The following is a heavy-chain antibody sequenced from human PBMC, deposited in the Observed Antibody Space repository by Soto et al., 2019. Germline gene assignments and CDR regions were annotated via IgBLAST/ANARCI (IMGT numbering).Heavy chain of an antibody. D-gene: IGHD1-7*01. J-gene: IGHJ4*02. CDR3: AKDRRAGGNYGFYSDF. CDR2: SSATGAGT. Sequence: EVQLLESGGGLVQPGGSLRLSCAASGFTFSSYGMTWVRQAPGKGLEWVSFSSATGAGTYYADSVKGRFTISRDNSKHTLYLQLTSLRADDTAVYYCAKDRRAGGNYGFYSDFWGQGDRVIVSS. CDR1: GFTFSSYG. V-gene: IGHV3-23*01.